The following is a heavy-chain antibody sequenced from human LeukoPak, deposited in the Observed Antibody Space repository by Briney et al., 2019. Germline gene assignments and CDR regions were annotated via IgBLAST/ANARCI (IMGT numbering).Heavy chain of an antibody. J-gene: IGHJ6*02. CDR2: ISYDGSNK. V-gene: IGHV3-30*18. CDR1: GFTFSSYG. D-gene: IGHD2-2*01. Sequence: GGSLRLSCAASGFTFSSYGMHWVRQAPGKGLEWVAIISYDGSNKYHADSVKGRFTISRDNSKNTLYVQMNSLRAEDTAVYYCAKDLVVIPDVTYYYYAMDVWGQGTTVTVSS. CDR3: AKDLVVIPDVTYYYYAMDV.